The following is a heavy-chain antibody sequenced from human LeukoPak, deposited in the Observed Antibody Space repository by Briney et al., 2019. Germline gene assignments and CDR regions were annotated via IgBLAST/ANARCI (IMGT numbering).Heavy chain of an antibody. D-gene: IGHD1-1*01. CDR3: TTTTPYY. J-gene: IGHJ4*02. Sequence: GGSLRLSCAASGFTFSSYGMHWVRQAPGKGLEWVAVISYDGSNKYYADSVKGRFTISRDNSKNTLYLQMNSLKTEDTAVYYCTTTTPYYWGQGTLVTVSS. CDR1: GFTFSSYG. CDR2: ISYDGSNK. V-gene: IGHV3-30*03.